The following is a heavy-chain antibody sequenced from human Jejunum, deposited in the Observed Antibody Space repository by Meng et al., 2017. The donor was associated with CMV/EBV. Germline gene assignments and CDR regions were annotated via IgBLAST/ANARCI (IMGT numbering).Heavy chain of an antibody. CDR1: GFTLNNYV. Sequence: ASGFTLNNYVMHWVRQAPGKGLEWVAFIRYDGSDKKYGDSLKGRFTISRDNSKNTVYLQLNSLRTEDTAVYYCASADASSDSWRGWGQGTLVTVSS. D-gene: IGHD3/OR15-3a*01. V-gene: IGHV3-30*02. CDR2: IRYDGSDK. J-gene: IGHJ4*02. CDR3: ASADASSDSWRG.